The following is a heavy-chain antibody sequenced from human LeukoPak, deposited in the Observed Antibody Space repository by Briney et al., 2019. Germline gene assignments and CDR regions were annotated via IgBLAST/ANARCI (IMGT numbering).Heavy chain of an antibody. CDR1: GLTFNNYA. CDR3: ATGYSDSLRSPLDS. V-gene: IGHV3-23*01. D-gene: IGHD3-22*01. J-gene: IGHJ5*01. CDR2: ISGRGGNT. Sequence: AGGSLRLSCAASGLTFNNYALTWIRQAPGKGVEWVSSISGRGGNTYYADSVKGRFTISRDDSKNTLFLQMNSLRAEDTAVYYCATGYSDSLRSPLDSWGQGTLVTVSS.